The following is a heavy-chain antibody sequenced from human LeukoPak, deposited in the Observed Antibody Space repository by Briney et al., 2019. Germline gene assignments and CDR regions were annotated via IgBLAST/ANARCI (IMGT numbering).Heavy chain of an antibody. J-gene: IGHJ4*02. V-gene: IGHV1-2*02. CDR3: AXTWIQLFTPDFDL. CDR2: INPNTGVT. Sequence: GASVKVSCTASGYTFSGHYLHWVRQAPGQGLXXXXXINPNTGVTXXXXXXXXXXXMTGXTSISTAYMXLNGLRSDDTAIYYCAXTWIQLFTPDFDLWGQGTLVTVSS. D-gene: IGHD5-18*01. CDR1: GYTFSGHY.